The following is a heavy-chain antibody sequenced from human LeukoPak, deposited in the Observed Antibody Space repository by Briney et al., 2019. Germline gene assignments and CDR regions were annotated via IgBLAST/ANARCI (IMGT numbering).Heavy chain of an antibody. Sequence: SETLSLTCTGSGSSISSYYWSWIRQPPGKGLEWIGYIYYSGSTNYSPSLKSRVTISVDTSKNQFSLKLSSVTAADTAVYYCASTDISHGYYFDYWGQGTLVTVSS. CDR3: ASTDISHGYYFDY. V-gene: IGHV4-59*01. D-gene: IGHD3-9*01. J-gene: IGHJ4*02. CDR2: IYYSGST. CDR1: GSSISSYY.